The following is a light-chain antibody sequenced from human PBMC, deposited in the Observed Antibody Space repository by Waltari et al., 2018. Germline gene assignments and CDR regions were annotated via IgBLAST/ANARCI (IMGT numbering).Light chain of an antibody. Sequence: DIVMTQSHAFLPLSLGERATLPCHSTPSVVFCCNVKSYLAWYQQKPGQSLTLLFSWASTGESGVPDRFLASGSGTDFTLTISSLQTEDVAVYFCLQYYTNPYTFGQGTKLEI. CDR1: PSVVFCCNVKSY. CDR2: WAS. CDR3: LQYYTNPYT. V-gene: IGKV4-1*01. J-gene: IGKJ2*01.